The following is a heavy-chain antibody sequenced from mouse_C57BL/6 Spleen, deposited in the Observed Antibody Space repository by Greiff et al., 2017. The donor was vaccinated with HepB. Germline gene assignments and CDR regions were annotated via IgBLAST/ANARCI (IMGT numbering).Heavy chain of an antibody. J-gene: IGHJ2*01. CDR3: AGNRLARYFDY. CDR1: GFSLTSYG. Sequence: QIQLQQSGPGLVQPSQSLSITCTVSGFSLTSYGVHWVRQSPGKGLEWLGVIWSGGSTDYNAAFISRLSISKDNSKSQVFFKMNSLQADDTAIYYCAGNRLARYFDYWGQGTTLTVSS. D-gene: IGHD3-3*01. V-gene: IGHV2-2*01. CDR2: IWSGGST.